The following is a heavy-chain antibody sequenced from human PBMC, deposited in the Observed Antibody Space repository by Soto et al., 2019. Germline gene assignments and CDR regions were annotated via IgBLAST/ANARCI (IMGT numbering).Heavy chain of an antibody. Sequence: GGSLRLSCAASGFTFSNAWMNWVRQAPGKGLEWVGRIKSKTDGGTTDYAAPVKGRFTISRDDSKNTLYLQMNSLKTEDTAVYYCTTGSRFSSLGMDVWGQGTTVTVSS. D-gene: IGHD3-3*01. J-gene: IGHJ6*02. CDR3: TTGSRFSSLGMDV. CDR2: IKSKTDGGTT. V-gene: IGHV3-15*07. CDR1: GFTFSNAW.